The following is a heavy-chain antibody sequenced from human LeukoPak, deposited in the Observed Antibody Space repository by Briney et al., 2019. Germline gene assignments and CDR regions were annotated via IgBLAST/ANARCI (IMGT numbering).Heavy chain of an antibody. CDR1: GFTFSSYA. J-gene: IGHJ4*02. D-gene: IGHD6-19*01. CDR3: AKDRGIAVAGLPPSPFDY. Sequence: GGSLRLSCSASGFTFSSYAMHWVRQAPGKGLEYVSAISSNGGSTYYADSVKGRFTISRDNSKNTLYLQMNSLRAEDTAVYYCAKDRGIAVAGLPPSPFDYWGQGTLVTVSS. V-gene: IGHV3-64*04. CDR2: ISSNGGST.